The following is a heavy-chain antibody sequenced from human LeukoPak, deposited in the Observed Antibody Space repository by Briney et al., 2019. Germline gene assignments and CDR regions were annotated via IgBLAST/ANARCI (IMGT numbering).Heavy chain of an antibody. D-gene: IGHD2-2*01. Sequence: PGGSLRLSCAASGFSFSTSSMSWVRQAPGQGLKGISYIRGSSTTIYYADSVKGRFTISRDNARNSLYLQMNDLRAEDTGVYFCARDARSHCGTDACYGPYFDYWGQGSLVTVSS. CDR3: ARDARSHCGTDACYGPYFDY. CDR2: IRGSSTTI. J-gene: IGHJ4*02. V-gene: IGHV3-48*01. CDR1: GFSFSTSS.